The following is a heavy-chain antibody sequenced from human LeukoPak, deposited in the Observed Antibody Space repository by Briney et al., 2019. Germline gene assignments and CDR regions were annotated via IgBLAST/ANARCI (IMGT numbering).Heavy chain of an antibody. CDR1: GFTFSSYA. CDR3: ARSYIAVASNDAFDI. J-gene: IGHJ3*02. Sequence: PGRSLRLSCAASGFTFSSYAMHWVRQAPGKGLEWVAVISYDGSNKYYADSVKGRFTISRDNSKNTLYLQMNSLRAEDTAVYYCARSYIAVASNDAFDIWGQGTMVTVSS. CDR2: ISYDGSNK. D-gene: IGHD6-19*01. V-gene: IGHV3-30-3*01.